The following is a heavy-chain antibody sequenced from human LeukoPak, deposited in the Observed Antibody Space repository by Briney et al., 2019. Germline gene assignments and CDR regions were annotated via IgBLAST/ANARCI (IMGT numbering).Heavy chain of an antibody. CDR3: AISYDILPPRGEWGSCNWFDP. J-gene: IGHJ5*02. CDR2: IIPIFGTA. V-gene: IGHV1-69*13. Sequence: ASVKVSSKASGGTFISYAISWVRQAPGQGLEWMGGIIPIFGTANYAQKFQGRVTITADESTSTAYMELSSLRSEDTAVYYCAISYDILPPRGEWGSCNWFDPWGQGTLVTVSS. CDR1: GGTFISYA. D-gene: IGHD3-9*01.